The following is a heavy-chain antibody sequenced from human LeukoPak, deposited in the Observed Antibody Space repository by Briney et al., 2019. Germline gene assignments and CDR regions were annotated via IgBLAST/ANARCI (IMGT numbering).Heavy chain of an antibody. CDR3: AKDELNYYDSSGCSGY. J-gene: IGHJ4*02. V-gene: IGHV3-23*01. D-gene: IGHD3-22*01. CDR2: ISGSGGST. Sequence: PGGSLRLSCAASGFTFSSYAMSWVRQAPGKGLEWVSAISGSGGSTYYADSVKGRFTISRDNSKNTLYLQMNSLRAEDTAVYYCAKDELNYYDSSGCSGYWGQGTLVTVSS. CDR1: GFTFSSYA.